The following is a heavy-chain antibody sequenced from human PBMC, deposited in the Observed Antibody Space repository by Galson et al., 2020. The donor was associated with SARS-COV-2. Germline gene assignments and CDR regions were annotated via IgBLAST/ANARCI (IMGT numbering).Heavy chain of an antibody. Sequence: QWYNAEMETSETLSLTCAVYGGSFSGYYWSWIRQPPGKGLEWIGAIGHTGRTNYNPSLQSRVTMSVDTSKNQFSLRLTSVTAADTAFYYCARGFVSVNMIVVVITSAEIGLDYWSQGTLVTVSS. V-gene: IGHV4-34*01. CDR1: GGSFSGYY. CDR2: IGHTGRT. CDR3: ARGFVSVNMIVVVITSAEIGLDY. D-gene: IGHD3-22*01. J-gene: IGHJ4*02.